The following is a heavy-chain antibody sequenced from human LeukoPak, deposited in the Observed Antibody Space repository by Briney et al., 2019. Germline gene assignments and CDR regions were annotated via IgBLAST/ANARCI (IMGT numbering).Heavy chain of an antibody. CDR3: AVTAAGTDSDAFDI. CDR1: GGTFSIYA. J-gene: IGHJ3*02. D-gene: IGHD6-13*01. V-gene: IGHV1-69*13. Sequence: SVTVSCTASGGTFSIYAISWVRQAPGQGLEWMGGIIPIFGTANYAQKFQGRVTITADESTSTAYVELSSLRSEDTAVYYCAVTAAGTDSDAFDIWGQGTMVTVSS. CDR2: IIPIFGTA.